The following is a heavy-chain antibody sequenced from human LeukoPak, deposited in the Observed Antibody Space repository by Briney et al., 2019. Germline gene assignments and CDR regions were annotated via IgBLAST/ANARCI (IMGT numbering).Heavy chain of an antibody. CDR2: IYHSGST. V-gene: IGHV4-30-2*01. Sequence: PSETLSPTCAVSGGSISSGGYSWSWIRQPPGKGLEWIGYIYHSGSTFYNPSPKSRVTISVDTSKNQFSLNLSSVTAADTAVYYCARGTPGKLGYWGQGTLVTVSS. CDR1: GGSISSGGYS. D-gene: IGHD3-10*01. CDR3: ARGTPGKLGY. J-gene: IGHJ4*02.